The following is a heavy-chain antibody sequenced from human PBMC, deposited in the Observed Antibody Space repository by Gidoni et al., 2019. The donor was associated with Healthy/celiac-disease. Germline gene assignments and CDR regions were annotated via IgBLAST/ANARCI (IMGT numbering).Heavy chain of an antibody. CDR1: GGSLSSGSYY. D-gene: IGHD6-19*01. V-gene: IGHV4-61*02. J-gene: IGHJ4*02. Sequence: QVQLQESGPGLGKPSQTLSLTCTVSGGSLSSGSYYWSWIRQPAGKGLEWIGRIYTSGSTNYNPSLKSRVTISVDTSKNQFSLKLSSVTAADTAVYYCARDRSSGWPLDYWGQGTLVTVSS. CDR3: ARDRSSGWPLDY. CDR2: IYTSGST.